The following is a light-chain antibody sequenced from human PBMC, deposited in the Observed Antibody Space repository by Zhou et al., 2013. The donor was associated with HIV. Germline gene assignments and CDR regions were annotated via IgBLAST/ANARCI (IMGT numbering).Light chain of an antibody. J-gene: IGLJ2*01. CDR3: QVWVSGSDWV. CDR1: SIGSKS. Sequence: SYVLTQPPSVSVAPGQTARITCGGNSIGSKSVHWYQQKPGQAPVLVVYDDNDRPSGIPERFSGSNSENTATLTISRVEAGDEADYYCQVWVSGSDWVFGGGTKVTVL. CDR2: DDN. V-gene: IGLV3-21*02.